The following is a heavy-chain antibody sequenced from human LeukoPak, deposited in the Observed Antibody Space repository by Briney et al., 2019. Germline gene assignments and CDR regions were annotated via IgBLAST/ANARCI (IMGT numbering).Heavy chain of an antibody. CDR2: IYYSGST. Sequence: SETLSLTCTVSGGFISSYYWSWIRQPPGKGLEWIGYIYYSGSTNYNPSLKSRVTISVDTSKNQFSLKLSSVTAADTAVYYCARQGDPVDTVYDYWGQGTLVTVSS. CDR1: GGFISSYY. V-gene: IGHV4-59*08. J-gene: IGHJ4*02. CDR3: ARQGDPVDTVYDY. D-gene: IGHD5/OR15-5a*01.